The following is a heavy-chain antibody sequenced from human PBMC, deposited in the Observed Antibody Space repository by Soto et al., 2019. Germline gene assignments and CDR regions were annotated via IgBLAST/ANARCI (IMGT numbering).Heavy chain of an antibody. V-gene: IGHV4-31*03. CDR2: IYYSGST. J-gene: IGHJ5*02. Sequence: QVQLQESGPGLVKPSQTLSLTCTVSGGSISSGGYYWSWIRQHPGKGLEWIGYIYYSGSTYYNPSLKGRVTISVDTSKNQFSLKLSSVTAADTAVYYCAREGRDCTNGVCYYNWFDPWGQGTLVTVSS. CDR1: GGSISSGGYY. CDR3: AREGRDCTNGVCYYNWFDP. D-gene: IGHD2-8*01.